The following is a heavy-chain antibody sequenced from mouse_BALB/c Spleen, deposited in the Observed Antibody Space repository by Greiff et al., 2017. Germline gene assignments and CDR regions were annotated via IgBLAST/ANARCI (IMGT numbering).Heavy chain of an antibody. V-gene: IGHV1-54*01. Sequence: QVQLQQSGAELVRPGTSVKVSCKASGYAFTNYLIEWVKQRPGQGLEWIGVINPGSGGTNYNETFKGKATLTADKSSSTAYMQLSSLTSDDSAVYFCARSKVITTAPYAMDYWGQGTSVTVSS. CDR2: INPGSGGT. J-gene: IGHJ4*01. D-gene: IGHD1-2*01. CDR3: ARSKVITTAPYAMDY. CDR1: GYAFTNYL.